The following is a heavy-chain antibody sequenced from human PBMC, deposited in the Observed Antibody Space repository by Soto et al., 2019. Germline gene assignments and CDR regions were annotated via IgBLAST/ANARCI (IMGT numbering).Heavy chain of an antibody. CDR3: ARDLITASGGPNWYFDL. J-gene: IGHJ2*01. D-gene: IGHD1-20*01. CDR1: GFTFSRHW. Sequence: VESGGGLVQPGGSLRLSCASSGFTFSRHWMHWVRQAPGKGLVWVARVNDDGSSTAYGDSGRGRFTISRDNAKNTLYLQMDSLKTEDTAVYYCARDLITASGGPNWYFDLWGRGTLVTVSS. CDR2: VNDDGSST. V-gene: IGHV3-74*01.